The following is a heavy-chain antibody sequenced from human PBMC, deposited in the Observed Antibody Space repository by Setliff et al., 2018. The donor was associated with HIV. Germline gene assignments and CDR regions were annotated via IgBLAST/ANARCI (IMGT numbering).Heavy chain of an antibody. Sequence: GESLKISCRGSGFNFTNYWIGWVRQMPGKGLEWMGIVYPGDSDARYSPSFRGHFTIPADKSITTAYLQWSGLKASDTAIYYCARRPYYDSWSGHQAFDVWGQGTMVTVSS. D-gene: IGHD3-3*01. J-gene: IGHJ3*01. CDR1: GFNFTNYW. CDR2: VYPGDSDA. V-gene: IGHV5-51*01. CDR3: ARRPYYDSWSGHQAFDV.